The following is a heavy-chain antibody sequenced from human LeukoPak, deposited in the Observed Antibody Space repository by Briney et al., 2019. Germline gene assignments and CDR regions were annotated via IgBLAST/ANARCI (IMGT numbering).Heavy chain of an antibody. Sequence: ASETLSLTCTVSGYSISRGYYRGWLRPPPGKGLEWVGIIYHSGSTYYEPSLKSRVTMSVDTSNNHFSLNLNSVTAADTAVYYCARIIAASQDVFNIWGQGTMVTVSS. D-gene: IGHD6-6*01. J-gene: IGHJ3*02. V-gene: IGHV4-38-2*02. CDR3: ARIIAASQDVFNI. CDR2: IYHSGST. CDR1: GYSISRGYY.